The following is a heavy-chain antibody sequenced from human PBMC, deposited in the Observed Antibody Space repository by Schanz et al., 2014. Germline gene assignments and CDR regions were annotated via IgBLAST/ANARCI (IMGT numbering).Heavy chain of an antibody. V-gene: IGHV3-23*01. D-gene: IGHD3-9*01. CDR1: GFTFSSYA. Sequence: EVQLLESRGGLVQPGGSLRLSCAASGFTFSSYAMSWVRQAPGKGLEWVSALSGSGGSTYYADSVKGRFTISRDNSKNTLYLQMNSLRAEDTAVYYCAKQIHYDILTVTRNGGQGTLVTVSS. CDR2: LSGSGGST. J-gene: IGHJ4*02. CDR3: AKQIHYDILTVTRN.